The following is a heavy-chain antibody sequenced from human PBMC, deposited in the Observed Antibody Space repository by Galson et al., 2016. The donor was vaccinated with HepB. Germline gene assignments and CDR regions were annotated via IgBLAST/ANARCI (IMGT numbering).Heavy chain of an antibody. CDR1: GGTFSSYA. V-gene: IGHV1-69*06. J-gene: IGHJ6*02. CDR2: VIPMFGTP. CDR3: ARTIEDLVGDWGGLDV. Sequence: SCKASGGTFSSYAISWVRQAPGQGLEWMGGVIPMFGTPSHAQKFQGRIAITADRSTSTAYLELSSLRAEDTAVYYCARTIEDLVGDWGGLDVWGQGTTVTVSS. D-gene: IGHD3-10*01.